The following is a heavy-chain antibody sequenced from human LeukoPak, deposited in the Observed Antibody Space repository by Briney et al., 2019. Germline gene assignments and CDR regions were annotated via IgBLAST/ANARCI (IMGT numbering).Heavy chain of an antibody. Sequence: GSLRLSCAASGFTFSSYAMSWVRQAPGKGLEWVSAISGSGGSTYYADSVKGRFTISRDNSKNMLYLQMNSLRAEDTAVYYCAKASGLIAVAAYWGQGTLVTVSS. CDR3: AKASGLIAVAAY. J-gene: IGHJ4*02. V-gene: IGHV3-23*01. D-gene: IGHD6-19*01. CDR1: GFTFSSYA. CDR2: ISGSGGST.